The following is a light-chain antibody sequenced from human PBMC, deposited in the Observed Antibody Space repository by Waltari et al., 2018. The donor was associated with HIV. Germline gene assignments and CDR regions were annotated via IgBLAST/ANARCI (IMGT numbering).Light chain of an antibody. CDR1: TSDVGFYDY. CDR2: DVN. J-gene: IGLJ1*01. V-gene: IGLV2-11*01. Sequence: QSALTQPPSVSGSPGQSVSISCSAPTSDVGFYDYVSWYQQYPGKARKLIIFDVNPRPSGVPERVSGSKSGNTASLTISGLQTEDEADYFCCAYAAGHVSYVFGNGTAVAVL. CDR3: CAYAAGHVSYV.